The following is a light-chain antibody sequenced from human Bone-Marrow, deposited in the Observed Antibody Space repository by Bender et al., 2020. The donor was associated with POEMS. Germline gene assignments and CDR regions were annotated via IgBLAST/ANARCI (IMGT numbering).Light chain of an antibody. CDR3: EVWDDSLNGWV. Sequence: QSVLTQPPSASGTPGQRVTISCSGGSSNIGAHAVNWYQHLPGTAPKLLIFPRHRRTSEVPDPFSGSRSGTSASLAISGRQSEDGADYYCEVWDDSLNGWVFGGGTKLTVL. J-gene: IGLJ3*02. CDR2: PRH. CDR1: SSNIGAHA. V-gene: IGLV1-44*01.